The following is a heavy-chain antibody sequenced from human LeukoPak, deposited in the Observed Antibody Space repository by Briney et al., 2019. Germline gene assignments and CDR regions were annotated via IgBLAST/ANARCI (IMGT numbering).Heavy chain of an antibody. Sequence: GGSLRLSCAASGFTLSSYAMTWVRQAPVKGLECVSVIYGSGHSTYYTDSVKGRFTVSRDNSKNTLYLQMNSLRAEDTAVYYCARRLYRANDAFDIWGQGTMVTVSS. CDR1: GFTLSSYA. J-gene: IGHJ3*02. CDR2: IYGSGHST. CDR3: ARRLYRANDAFDI. V-gene: IGHV3-23*01.